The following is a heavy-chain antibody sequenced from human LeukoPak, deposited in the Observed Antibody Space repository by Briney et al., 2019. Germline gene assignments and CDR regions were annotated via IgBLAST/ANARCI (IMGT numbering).Heavy chain of an antibody. Sequence: SETLSLTCTVSGGSVSSGNYYWSWIRQPPGKGLEWIGYIYYSGSTNYNPSLKSRVTISVDTSKNQFSLKLSSVTAADTAVYHCARDNWNYGSSMDVWGQGTTVTVSS. J-gene: IGHJ6*02. V-gene: IGHV4-61*01. CDR1: GGSVSSGNYY. D-gene: IGHD1-7*01. CDR3: ARDNWNYGSSMDV. CDR2: IYYSGST.